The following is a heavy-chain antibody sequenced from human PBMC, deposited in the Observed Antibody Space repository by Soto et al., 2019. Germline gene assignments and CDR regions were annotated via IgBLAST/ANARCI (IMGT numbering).Heavy chain of an antibody. D-gene: IGHD2-21*02. CDR2: ISYDGSNK. CDR3: AKDWVIAVVTAIRYGMDV. CDR1: GFTFSSYG. V-gene: IGHV3-30*18. J-gene: IGHJ6*02. Sequence: QVQLVESGGGVVQPGRSLRLSCAASGFTFSSYGMHWVRQAPGNGLEWVAVISYDGSNKYYADSVKGRFTISRDNSKNTLYLQMNSLRAEDTAVYYCAKDWVIAVVTAIRYGMDVWGQGTTVTVSS.